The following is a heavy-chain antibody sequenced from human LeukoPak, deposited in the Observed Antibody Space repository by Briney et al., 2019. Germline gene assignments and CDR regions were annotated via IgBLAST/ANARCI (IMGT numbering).Heavy chain of an antibody. CDR3: ARAPGYCSSTSCLYFDY. J-gene: IGHJ4*02. Sequence: GGSLRLSCAASGFTFSSYAMSWVRQAPRKGLEWVSAISGSGGSTYYADSVKGRFTISRDNSKNTLYLQMNSLRAEDTAVYYCARAPGYCSSTSCLYFDYWGQGTLVPVSS. D-gene: IGHD2-2*01. V-gene: IGHV3-23*01. CDR2: ISGSGGST. CDR1: GFTFSSYA.